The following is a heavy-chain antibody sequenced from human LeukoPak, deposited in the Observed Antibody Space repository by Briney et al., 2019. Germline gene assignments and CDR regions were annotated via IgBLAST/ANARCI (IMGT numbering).Heavy chain of an antibody. V-gene: IGHV1-69*04. CDR2: IIPIFGIA. J-gene: IGHJ4*02. CDR3: GNVIAASL. Sequence: SVKVSCKASGGTFSSYAISWVRQAPGQGLEWMGRIIPIFGIANYAQKFQGRVTITADKSTSTAYMELSSLRSEDTAVYYCGNVIAASLWGQGTLVTVSS. D-gene: IGHD6-13*01. CDR1: GGTFSSYA.